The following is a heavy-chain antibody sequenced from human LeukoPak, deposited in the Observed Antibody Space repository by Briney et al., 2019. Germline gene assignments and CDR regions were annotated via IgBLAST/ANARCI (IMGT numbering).Heavy chain of an antibody. J-gene: IGHJ4*02. CDR1: GFTFSSYG. V-gene: IGHV3-30*18. Sequence: GGSLILSCAASGFTFSSYGMHWVRQAPGKGLEWVAVVSFDGSDKYYADSVRGRFTISRDNSKNTLYLQMNSLRAEDTAVYYCAKEDNGDSFDYWGQGTLVTASS. D-gene: IGHD2-21*01. CDR2: VSFDGSDK. CDR3: AKEDNGDSFDY.